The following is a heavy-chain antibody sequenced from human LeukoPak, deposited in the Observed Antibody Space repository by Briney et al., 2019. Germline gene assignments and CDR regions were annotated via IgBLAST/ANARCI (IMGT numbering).Heavy chain of an antibody. CDR3: AKDLLGAKDY. J-gene: IGHJ4*02. CDR1: GLTFSSYA. Sequence: PGGSLRLSCAASGLTFSSYAMSWVRQASGKGLEWVSAISGSGGSTYYADSVKGRFTISRDNSKNTLYLQMNSLRAEDTAVYYCAKDLLGAKDYWGQGTLVTVSS. D-gene: IGHD1-26*01. CDR2: ISGSGGST. V-gene: IGHV3-23*01.